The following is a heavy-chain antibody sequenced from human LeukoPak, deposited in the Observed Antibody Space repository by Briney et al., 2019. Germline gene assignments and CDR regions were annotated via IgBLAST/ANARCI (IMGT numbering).Heavy chain of an antibody. J-gene: IGHJ6*02. D-gene: IGHD2-21*01. Sequence: GASVKVSCKASGYTFTSYDINWVRQATGPGLEWMGWMNPNSGNTGYAQKFQGRVTMTRNTSISTAYMELSSLRSEDTAVYYCAREHIVTRPGGYYYYGIDVWGQGTTVTVSS. CDR1: GYTFTSYD. CDR2: MNPNSGNT. V-gene: IGHV1-8*01. CDR3: AREHIVTRPGGYYYYGIDV.